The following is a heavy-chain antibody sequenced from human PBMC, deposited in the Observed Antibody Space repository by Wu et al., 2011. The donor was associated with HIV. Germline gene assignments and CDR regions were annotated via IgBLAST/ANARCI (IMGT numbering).Heavy chain of an antibody. Sequence: QVQLVQSGAEVKRPGASVKVSCEASGYSLTDYDITWVRQATGQGLEWMGWMNPNSGNTGYAQSFQGRVTLTRDTSISTAYMELSSLRSEDTAVYYCARDLRDGDLDWPDYWGQGTLVTVSS. D-gene: IGHD3-9*01. CDR1: GYSLTDYD. CDR2: MNPNSGNT. CDR3: ARDLRDGDLDWPDY. V-gene: IGHV1-8*02. J-gene: IGHJ4*02.